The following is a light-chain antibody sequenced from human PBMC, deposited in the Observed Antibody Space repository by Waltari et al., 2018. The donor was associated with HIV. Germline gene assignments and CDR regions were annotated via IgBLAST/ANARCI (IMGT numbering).Light chain of an antibody. V-gene: IGLV3-1*01. CDR3: QAWDSGTIV. J-gene: IGLJ3*02. CDR2: QDT. Sequence: SYDLTQPPSVSVSSGQTATVTCSGVNLGHKYVSWYKQRSGQSPVLVIYQDTKRPPGIPERFFGSTSENTATLTINETQPLDEAHYSCQAWDSGTIVFGGGTSLTVL. CDR1: NLGHKY.